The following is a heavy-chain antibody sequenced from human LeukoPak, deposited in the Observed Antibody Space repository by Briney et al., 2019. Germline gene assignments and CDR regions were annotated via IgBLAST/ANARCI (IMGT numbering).Heavy chain of an antibody. Sequence: ASVKVSCKASGGTFSNYAISWVRQAPGQGLEWMGGIIPIFGTPNYARKFQGRVTITADESTSTAYMELNSLKSEDTAVYYCARLPGEYYYYYGMDVWGQGTTVTVSS. CDR2: IIPIFGTP. CDR3: ARLPGEYYYYYGMDV. CDR1: GGTFSNYA. J-gene: IGHJ6*02. V-gene: IGHV1-69*01. D-gene: IGHD3-10*01.